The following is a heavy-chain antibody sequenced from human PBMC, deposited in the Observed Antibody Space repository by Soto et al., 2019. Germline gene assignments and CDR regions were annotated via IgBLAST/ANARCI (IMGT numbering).Heavy chain of an antibody. D-gene: IGHD2-15*01. CDR2: MNPNSGNT. CDR1: GYTFTSYD. CDR3: ARLTETRLYRSGGSCYFLVDDAFDI. Sequence: ASVKVSCKASGYTFTSYDINWVRQATGQGLEWMGWMNPNSGNTGYAQKFQGRVTMTRNTSISTAYMELSSLRSEDTAVYYCARLTETRLYRSGGSCYFLVDDAFDIWGQGTMVTVSS. J-gene: IGHJ3*02. V-gene: IGHV1-8*01.